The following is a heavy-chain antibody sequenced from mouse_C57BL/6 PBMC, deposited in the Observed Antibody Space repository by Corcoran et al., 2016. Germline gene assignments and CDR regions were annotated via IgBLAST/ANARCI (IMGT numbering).Heavy chain of an antibody. Sequence: QIQLVQSGPELKKPGETVKISCKASGYTFTTYGMSWVKQAPGKGLKWMGWINTYSGVPTYADDFKGRFAFSLETSASTAYLQINNLKNEDTATYFCARNPYYYGSSFDYWGQGTTLTVSS. CDR1: GYTFTTYG. V-gene: IGHV9-3*01. CDR3: ARNPYYYGSSFDY. CDR2: INTYSGVP. D-gene: IGHD1-1*01. J-gene: IGHJ2*01.